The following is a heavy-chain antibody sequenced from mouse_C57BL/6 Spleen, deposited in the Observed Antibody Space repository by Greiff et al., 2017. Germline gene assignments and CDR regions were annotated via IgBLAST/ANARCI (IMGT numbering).Heavy chain of an antibody. Sequence: EVQLQQSGPELVKPGASVKISCKASGYTFTDYYMNWVKQSHGKSLEWIGDINPNNGGTSYNQKFKGKATLTVAKSSSTAYMELRSLTSEDSAVYYCAEAGGYDYDEGVRYFDVWGTGTTVTVSS. V-gene: IGHV1-26*01. D-gene: IGHD2-4*01. CDR3: AEAGGYDYDEGVRYFDV. CDR1: GYTFTDYY. J-gene: IGHJ1*03. CDR2: INPNNGGT.